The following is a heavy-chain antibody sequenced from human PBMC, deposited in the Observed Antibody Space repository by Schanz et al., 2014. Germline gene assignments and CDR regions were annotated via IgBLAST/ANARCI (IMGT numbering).Heavy chain of an antibody. CDR2: LSGSGGST. Sequence: EVQLLESGGGLVQPGGSLRLSCAASGFTFSSYAMSWVRQAPGKGLEWVSALSGSGGSTYYADSVKGRFTVSRDNARNSLYLHMNTLGAEDTAVYYCAKGLYYDNTGGGFDYWGQGALVTVSS. CDR3: AKGLYYDNTGGGFDY. J-gene: IGHJ4*02. V-gene: IGHV3-23*01. D-gene: IGHD3-16*01. CDR1: GFTFSSYA.